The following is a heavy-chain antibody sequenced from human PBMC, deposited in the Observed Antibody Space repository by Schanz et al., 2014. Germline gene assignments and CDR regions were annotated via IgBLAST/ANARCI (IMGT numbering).Heavy chain of an antibody. CDR2: ISGSGETT. J-gene: IGHJ2*01. CDR3: AREAKWGQWYFDL. CDR1: GFTFSSYA. Sequence: VHLVESGGGVVQPGRSLRLSCAASGFTFSSYAMSWVRQAPGKGLEWVSAISGSGETTYYADSVKGRFTVSRDNSENTVYLEFHSLRSEDTALYYCAREAKWGQWYFDLWGRGSLVTVSS. V-gene: IGHV3-23*04. D-gene: IGHD1-26*01.